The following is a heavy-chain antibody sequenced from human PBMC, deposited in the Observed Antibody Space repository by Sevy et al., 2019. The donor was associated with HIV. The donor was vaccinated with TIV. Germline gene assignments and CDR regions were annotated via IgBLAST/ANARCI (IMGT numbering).Heavy chain of an antibody. V-gene: IGHV3-30*18. CDR3: AKWCLAAAGQPDAFDI. J-gene: IGHJ3*02. D-gene: IGHD6-13*01. CDR1: GFTFSSYG. CDR2: ISYDGSNK. Sequence: GGSLRLSCAASGFTFSSYGMHWVRQAPGKGLEWVAVISYDGSNKYYADSVKGRFTISRDNSKNTLYLQMNSLRAEDTAVYYCAKWCLAAAGQPDAFDIWGQGTMVTVSS.